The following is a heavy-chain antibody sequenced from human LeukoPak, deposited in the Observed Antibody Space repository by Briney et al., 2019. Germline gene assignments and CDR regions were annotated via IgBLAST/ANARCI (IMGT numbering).Heavy chain of an antibody. J-gene: IGHJ4*02. D-gene: IGHD6-19*01. CDR1: GYRYSNYC. CDR3: ARHTSPGYSSGWFGTE. Sequence: GESLKISCQGSGYRYSNYCFGWVRQMPGKGLEWMGIICPGDSDGRHSPSFRGRVTVSADKSFSTTYLQWNSLKASDTAMYYCARHTSPGYSSGWFGTEWGQGTLVTVSS. CDR2: ICPGDSDG. V-gene: IGHV5-51*01.